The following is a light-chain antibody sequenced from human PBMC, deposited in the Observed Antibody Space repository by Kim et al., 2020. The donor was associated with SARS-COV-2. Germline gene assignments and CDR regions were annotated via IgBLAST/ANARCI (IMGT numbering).Light chain of an antibody. J-gene: IGLJ2*01. CDR2: GKN. CDR1: SLRSYY. V-gene: IGLV3-19*01. CDR3: NSRDSNDKVV. Sequence: SSELTQDPAVSVALGQSVRITCQVDSLRSYYATWYQQKPGQAPIVVIYGKNNRPSGIPDRFSGSSSGNTASLTITGTQAGDEADYYCNSRDSNDKVVFGGGTQLTVL.